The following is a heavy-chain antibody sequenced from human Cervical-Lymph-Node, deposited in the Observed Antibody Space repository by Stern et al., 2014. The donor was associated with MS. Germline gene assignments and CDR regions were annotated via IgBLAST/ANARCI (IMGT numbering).Heavy chain of an antibody. CDR3: ARGPVGYNLARFDY. V-gene: IGHV1-2*02. D-gene: IGHD5-24*01. CDR2: INPKYGGT. J-gene: IGHJ4*02. Sequence: QDQLVQSGAEVRKPGASVKVSCKTSGYTFTDYYLHWVRQAPGQGLEWMAWINPKYGGTKSAQKFQGRATMTRDTSINTAYMELSRLRSDDTAVYFCARGPVGYNLARFDYWGQGTLVTVSS. CDR1: GYTFTDYY.